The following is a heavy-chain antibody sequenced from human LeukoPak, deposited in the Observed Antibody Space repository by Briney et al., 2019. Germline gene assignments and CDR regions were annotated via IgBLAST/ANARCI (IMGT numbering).Heavy chain of an antibody. CDR1: GVSFSSYT. CDR2: ISSDSTYI. V-gene: IGHV3-21*01. J-gene: IGHJ4*02. CDR3: VRDWGYDSSGYWQKYFDT. D-gene: IGHD3-22*01. Sequence: PGGSLRLSCAASGVSFSSYTMNWVRQAPGKGLEWVSSISSDSTYIYYADSVKGRFTISRDNAKNTVYLQMNSLRAEDTAVYYCVRDWGYDSSGYWQKYFDTWGQGTLVTVSS.